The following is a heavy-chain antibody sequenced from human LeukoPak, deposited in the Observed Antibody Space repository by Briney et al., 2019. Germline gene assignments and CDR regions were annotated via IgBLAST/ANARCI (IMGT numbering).Heavy chain of an antibody. D-gene: IGHD3-3*01. J-gene: IGHJ4*02. V-gene: IGHV1-69*01. CDR3: ARAISSLEWPHYFDY. Sequence: SVKVSCKASGGTLSSYAISWVRQAPGQGLEWMGGIIPIFGTANYAQEFQGRVTITADESTSTAYMELSSLRSEDTAVYYCARAISSLEWPHYFDYWGQGTLVTVSS. CDR2: IIPIFGTA. CDR1: GGTLSSYA.